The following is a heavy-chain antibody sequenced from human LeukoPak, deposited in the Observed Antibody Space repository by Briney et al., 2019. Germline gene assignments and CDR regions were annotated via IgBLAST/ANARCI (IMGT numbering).Heavy chain of an antibody. D-gene: IGHD6-13*01. CDR1: GYTFTGYY. Sequence: GASVKVSCKASGYTFTGYYMHWVRQAPGQGLEWMGWINPNSGGTNYAQKFQGRVTMTRDTSISTAYMELSRLRSDDTAVYYCARATVWQQLFSLDYWGQGTLVTVPS. J-gene: IGHJ4*02. V-gene: IGHV1-2*02. CDR3: ARATVWQQLFSLDY. CDR2: INPNSGGT.